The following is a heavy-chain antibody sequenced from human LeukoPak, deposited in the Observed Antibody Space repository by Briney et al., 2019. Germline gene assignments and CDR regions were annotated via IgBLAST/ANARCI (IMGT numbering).Heavy chain of an antibody. J-gene: IGHJ4*02. D-gene: IGHD4-23*01. V-gene: IGHV1-8*01. Sequence: EASVKVSCKASGYTFTSYDINWVRQATGQGLEWMGWMNPNSGNTGYAQKFQGRVTMTRNTSISTAYMELSSLRSEGTAVYYCARASLTTVDPLDYWGQGTLVTVSS. CDR2: MNPNSGNT. CDR1: GYTFTSYD. CDR3: ARASLTTVDPLDY.